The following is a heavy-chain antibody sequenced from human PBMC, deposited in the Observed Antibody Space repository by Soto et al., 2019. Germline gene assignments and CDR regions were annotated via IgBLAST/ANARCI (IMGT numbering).Heavy chain of an antibody. D-gene: IGHD3-22*01. J-gene: IGHJ6*02. V-gene: IGHV3-48*04. CDR3: ARVNGYYYYGMDV. CDR1: GFTFSSYG. CDR2: ISSSGSII. Sequence: SLRLSCAASGFTFSSYGMHWVRQAPGKGLEWVSDISSSGSIIYYADSVKGRFTISRENAKNSLYLQMNSLRAEDTAVYYCARVNGYYYYGMDVWGQGTTVTVSS.